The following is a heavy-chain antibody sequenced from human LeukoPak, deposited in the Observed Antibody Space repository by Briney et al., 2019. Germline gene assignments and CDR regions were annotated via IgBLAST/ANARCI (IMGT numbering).Heavy chain of an antibody. CDR3: AKDEDESITGGNWFDP. Sequence: GGSLRLSCAASGFTFSTYAMSWVRQAPGKGLEWVSTISGSGGGTYYADSVKGRFTISRDNSKNTLYLQMNSLRGEDRAVYYCAKDEDESITGGNWFDPWGQGTLVTVSS. CDR1: GFTFSTYA. V-gene: IGHV3-23*01. D-gene: IGHD1-14*01. J-gene: IGHJ5*02. CDR2: ISGSGGGT.